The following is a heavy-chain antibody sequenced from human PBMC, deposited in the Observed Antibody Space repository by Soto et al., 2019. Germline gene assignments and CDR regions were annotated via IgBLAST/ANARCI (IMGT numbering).Heavy chain of an antibody. J-gene: IGHJ4*02. CDR2: IYYSGNT. Sequence: SETLSLTCTVSGGSISSSSYYWGWIRQPPGKGLEWIGSIYYSGNTYYNPSLKSRVTISVDTAKNQFSLKLSSVTAADTAVYYCARNSGSYLDDWGQGTLVTVSS. V-gene: IGHV4-39*01. D-gene: IGHD3-10*01. CDR3: ARNSGSYLDD. CDR1: GGSISSSSYY.